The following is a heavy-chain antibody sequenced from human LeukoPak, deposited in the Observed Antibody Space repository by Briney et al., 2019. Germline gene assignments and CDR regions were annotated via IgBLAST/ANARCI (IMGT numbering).Heavy chain of an antibody. CDR3: AKLWTGSYPRYFDY. Sequence: GGSLRLSCAASGFTFSDYYMSWIRQAPGKGLEWVSAITGSGATTFYADSVKGRFTISRDNSRNTLYLQMNSLRAEDTAIYYCAKLWTGSYPRYFDYWGQGTLVTVSS. J-gene: IGHJ4*02. V-gene: IGHV3-23*01. D-gene: IGHD3-10*01. CDR1: GFTFSDYY. CDR2: ITGSGATT.